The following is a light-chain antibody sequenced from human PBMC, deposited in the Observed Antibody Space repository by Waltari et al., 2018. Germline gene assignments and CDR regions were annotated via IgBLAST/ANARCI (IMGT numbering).Light chain of an antibody. Sequence: QSALTQPPSASGSPGQSVTISCTGTSGDVGAYDFVSWYQQNPGKAPKLIIYGVKKRPSGVPDRFSGSKSGNTASPTVSGLQADDEADYYCSSYAGSNNFVFGPGTEVTVL. V-gene: IGLV2-8*01. CDR2: GVK. J-gene: IGLJ1*01. CDR1: SGDVGAYDF. CDR3: SSYAGSNNFV.